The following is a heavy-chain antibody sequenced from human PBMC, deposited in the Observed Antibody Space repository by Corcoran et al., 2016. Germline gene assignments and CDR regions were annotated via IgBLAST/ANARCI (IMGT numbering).Heavy chain of an antibody. CDR2: INPSGGST. CDR3: ARVAGYYDSRGYYYPTGGYFDY. CDR1: GYTFTSYY. V-gene: IGHV1-46*01. D-gene: IGHD3-22*01. J-gene: IGHJ4*02. Sequence: QVQLVQSGAEVKKPGASVKVSCKASGYTFTSYYMHWVRQAPGQGLEWMGIINPSGGSTSYAQKFQGRVTMTRDTSTSTVYMELSSLRSEDTAVYYCARVAGYYDSRGYYYPTGGYFDYWGQGTLVTVSS.